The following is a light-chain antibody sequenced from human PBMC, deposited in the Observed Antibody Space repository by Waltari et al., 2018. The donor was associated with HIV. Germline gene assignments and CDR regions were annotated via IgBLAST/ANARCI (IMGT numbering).Light chain of an antibody. J-gene: IGLJ2*01. CDR2: YVS. CDR1: SSDVGRYNY. Sequence: QSALTQPRSVSGCPGQSVTLSCTGTSSDVGRYNYVSWYQQHPGKAPKLMSYYVSKRPSGVPDRFSGSKSGTTASLTISGLQAEDEADYYCCSYAGSYTLVFCGGTKLTVL. CDR3: CSYAGSYTLV. V-gene: IGLV2-11*01.